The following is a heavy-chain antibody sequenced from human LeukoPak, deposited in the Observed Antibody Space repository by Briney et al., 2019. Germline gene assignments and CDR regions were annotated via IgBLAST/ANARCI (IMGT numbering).Heavy chain of an antibody. CDR2: TYYRSKWYN. Sequence: SQTLSLTCAISGDSVSSNSAAWNWIRQSPSRGLEWLGKTYYRSKWYNDYAVSVKSRITINPDTSKNQFSLQLNSVTPEDTAVYYCARTGYSSGWYEEKPFDYWGQGTLVTVSS. V-gene: IGHV6-1*01. CDR3: ARTGYSSGWYEEKPFDY. CDR1: GDSVSSNSAA. D-gene: IGHD6-19*01. J-gene: IGHJ4*02.